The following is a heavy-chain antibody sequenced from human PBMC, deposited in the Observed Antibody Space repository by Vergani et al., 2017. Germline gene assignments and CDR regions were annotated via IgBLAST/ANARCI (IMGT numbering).Heavy chain of an antibody. CDR2: IGTAGDT. CDR1: GFTFSTYD. D-gene: IGHD3-22*01. V-gene: IGHV3-13*01. CDR3: VRDRAHYYDSSGYFDY. Sequence: EVQLLESGGGLAQPGGSLRLSCAASGFTFSTYDMHWVRQATGKGLEWVSAIGTAGDTYYPGSVKGRFTVSRDNPKNSLFLQMNSLRAEDTAVYYCVRDRAHYYDSSGYFDYWGQGTLVTVSS. J-gene: IGHJ4*02.